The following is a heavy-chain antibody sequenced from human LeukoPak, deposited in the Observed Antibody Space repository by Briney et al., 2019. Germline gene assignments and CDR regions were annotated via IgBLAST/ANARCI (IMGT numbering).Heavy chain of an antibody. Sequence: SETLSLTCAVYGGSFSGYYWSWIRQPPGKGLEWFGEINRSGSTNYNPSLKSRVTISVDTSKNQFSLKLSSVTAADTAVYYCARVGVATISSYFDYWGQGTLVTVSS. CDR1: GGSFSGYY. J-gene: IGHJ4*02. CDR2: INRSGST. D-gene: IGHD5-12*01. CDR3: ARVGVATISSYFDY. V-gene: IGHV4-34*01.